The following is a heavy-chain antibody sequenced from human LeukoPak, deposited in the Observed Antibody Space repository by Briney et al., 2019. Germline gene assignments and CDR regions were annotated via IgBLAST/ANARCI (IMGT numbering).Heavy chain of an antibody. J-gene: IGHJ6*02. D-gene: IGHD1-1*01. CDR1: GFTFSGSA. V-gene: IGHV3-73*01. Sequence: GGSLRLSCAASGFTFSGSAMHWVRQASGKGLEWVGRIRSKANSYATAYAASVKGRFTISRDDSKNTAYLQMNSLKTEDTAVYYCTSLVGQTGFYYYYGMDVWGQGTTVTVSS. CDR2: IRSKANSYAT. CDR3: TSLVGQTGFYYYYGMDV.